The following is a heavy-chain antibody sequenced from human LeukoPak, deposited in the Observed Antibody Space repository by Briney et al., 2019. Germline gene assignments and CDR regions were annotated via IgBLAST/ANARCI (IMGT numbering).Heavy chain of an antibody. D-gene: IGHD3-9*01. Sequence: PGGSLRLSCAASGFTFSSYAMSWIRQAPGKGLEWVSAISGSGGSTYYADSVKGRFTISRDNSKNTLYLQMNSLRAEDTAVYYCAKVRDILTGPSWFDPWGQGTLVTVSS. CDR2: ISGSGGST. CDR1: GFTFSSYA. J-gene: IGHJ5*02. V-gene: IGHV3-23*01. CDR3: AKVRDILTGPSWFDP.